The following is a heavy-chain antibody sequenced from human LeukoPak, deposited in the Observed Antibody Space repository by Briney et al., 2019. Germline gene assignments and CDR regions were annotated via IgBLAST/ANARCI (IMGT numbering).Heavy chain of an antibody. CDR3: ARDLRFLEWLSQRHWFDP. J-gene: IGHJ5*02. Sequence: SVKVSCKASGGTFSSYAISWVRQAPGQGLEWMGGIIPIFGTANYAQKFHGRVTITAAESTSTAYMELSSLRSEDTAVYYCARDLRFLEWLSQRHWFDPWGQGTLVTVSS. CDR2: IIPIFGTA. D-gene: IGHD3-3*01. CDR1: GGTFSSYA. V-gene: IGHV1-69*13.